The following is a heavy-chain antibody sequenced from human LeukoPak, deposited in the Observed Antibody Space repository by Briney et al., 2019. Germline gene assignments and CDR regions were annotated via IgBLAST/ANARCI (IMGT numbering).Heavy chain of an antibody. Sequence: PGGSLRLSCEASGLAFSSHAMTWVRQAPGKGLEWVSGITSSGANTYHAESVKGRFTISRDNSKSRLYLQMNSLRAEDTAVYYCAGSGSGSYPEIDYWGQGTLVTVSS. V-gene: IGHV3-23*01. CDR2: ITSSGANT. J-gene: IGHJ4*02. CDR3: AGSGSGSYPEIDY. D-gene: IGHD3-10*01. CDR1: GLAFSSHA.